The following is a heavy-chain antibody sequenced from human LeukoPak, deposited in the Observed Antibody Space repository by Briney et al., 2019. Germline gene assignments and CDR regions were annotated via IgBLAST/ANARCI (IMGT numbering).Heavy chain of an antibody. CDR3: ARVDCSSGNPTMDN. Sequence: GGSLRLSCAASGFNFRTYVMKWVRQAPGKGLEWVSSIGASSSFMYYADSVRGRFTISRDNARNSLYLQMNSLRAEDAAVYYCARVDCSSGNPTMDNGAQGTLVSVSS. V-gene: IGHV3-21*01. CDR1: GFNFRTYV. CDR2: IGASSSFM. D-gene: IGHD3-10*01. J-gene: IGHJ4*02.